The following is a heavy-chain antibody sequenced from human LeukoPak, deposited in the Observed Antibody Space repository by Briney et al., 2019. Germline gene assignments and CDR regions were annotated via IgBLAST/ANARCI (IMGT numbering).Heavy chain of an antibody. D-gene: IGHD3-22*01. CDR1: GYTFTSYY. CDR3: ARVGCYYDSSGYPMGFDY. J-gene: IGHJ4*02. CDR2: INPSGGST. Sequence: GASVKVSCKASGYTFTSYYMHWVRQAPGQGLEWMGIINPSGGSTSYAQKFRGRVTMTRDMSTSTVYMELSSLRSEDTAVYYCARVGCYYDSSGYPMGFDYWGQGTLVTVSS. V-gene: IGHV1-46*01.